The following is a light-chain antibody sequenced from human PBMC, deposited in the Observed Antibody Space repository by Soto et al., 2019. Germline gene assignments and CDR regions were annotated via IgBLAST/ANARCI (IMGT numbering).Light chain of an antibody. J-gene: IGKJ1*01. Sequence: DIQMTQSPSSLSASVGDRVTITCRASQSISSYLNWYQQKPGKAPKLLIYAASSLQSGVPSRFSGSGSGTEFTLTISSLQPEDFATYYCLQHTYLWTFGQGTKVDI. CDR1: QSISSY. CDR3: LQHTYLWT. V-gene: IGKV1-39*01. CDR2: AAS.